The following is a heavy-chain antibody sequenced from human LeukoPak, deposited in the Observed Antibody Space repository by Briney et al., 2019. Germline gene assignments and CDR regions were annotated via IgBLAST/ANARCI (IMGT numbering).Heavy chain of an antibody. CDR1: GGSVSSGTYY. Sequence: SKTLSLTCTVSGGSVSSGTYYWSWIRQPPGKGLEWIGYIYYSGTTNYNPSLESRVTISIDTSRNQFSLKLSSVTAADTAVYYCARGFGGATTSFDYWGQGTLVTVSS. CDR2: IYYSGTT. D-gene: IGHD1-26*01. CDR3: ARGFGGATTSFDY. V-gene: IGHV4-61*01. J-gene: IGHJ4*02.